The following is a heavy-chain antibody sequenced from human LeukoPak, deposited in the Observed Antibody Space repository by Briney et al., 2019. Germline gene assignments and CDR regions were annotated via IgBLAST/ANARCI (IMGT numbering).Heavy chain of an antibody. CDR1: GFTFSSYA. J-gene: IGHJ4*02. CDR3: AKEYYDYVWGSYYFDY. D-gene: IGHD3-16*01. CDR2: ISGSGGST. Sequence: GGSLRLSCAASGFTFSSYAMSWVRQAPGKGLEWVSAISGSGGSTYYADSVKGRFTISRDNTRDTLYLQMNSLRAEDTAVYYCAKEYYDYVWGSYYFDYWGQGTLVTVSS. V-gene: IGHV3-23*01.